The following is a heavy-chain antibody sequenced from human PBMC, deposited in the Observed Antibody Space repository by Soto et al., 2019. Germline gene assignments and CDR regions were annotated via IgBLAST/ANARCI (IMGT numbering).Heavy chain of an antibody. CDR3: GRSGSSWFPDAFDI. CDR1: GYTFTSYD. D-gene: IGHD6-13*01. V-gene: IGHV1-8*01. J-gene: IGHJ3*02. Sequence: ASVKVSCKASGYTFTSYDINWVRQATGQGLEWMGWMNPNSGNTGYAQKFQGRVTMTRNTSISTAYMELSSLRSEDTAVYYCGRSGSSWFPDAFDIWGQGTMVTVSS. CDR2: MNPNSGNT.